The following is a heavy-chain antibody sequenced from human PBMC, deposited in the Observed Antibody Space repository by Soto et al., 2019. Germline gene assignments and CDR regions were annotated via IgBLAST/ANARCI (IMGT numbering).Heavy chain of an antibody. CDR2: IYSVGST. V-gene: IGHV3-53*01. Sequence: GGSMRLSCAAYIFTFSSNYIRWVRPAAGKGLEWVSVIYSVGSTDYADCVKGRFTISRDNSKNTLYLQMNSLRAEDTDVYYCERDSGVRATWIQHPSGMDVWGQGTTVTVSS. J-gene: IGHJ6*02. CDR1: IFTFSSNY. CDR3: ERDSGVRATWIQHPSGMDV. D-gene: IGHD5-18*01.